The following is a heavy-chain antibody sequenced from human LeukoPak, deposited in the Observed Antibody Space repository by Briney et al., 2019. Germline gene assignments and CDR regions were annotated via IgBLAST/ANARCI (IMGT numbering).Heavy chain of an antibody. CDR2: IYYSGST. D-gene: IGHD2-21*02. J-gene: IGHJ6*02. V-gene: IGHV4-39*01. CDR3: AGPYCGGDCYSGGYYYYYGMDV. Sequence: SGTLSLACTVSGGSISSSSYYWGWIRQPPGKGLEWIGSIYYSGSTYYNPSLKSRVTISVDTSKNQFSLKLSSVTAADTAVYYCAGPYCGGDCYSGGYYYYYGMDVWGQGATVTVSS. CDR1: GGSISSSSYY.